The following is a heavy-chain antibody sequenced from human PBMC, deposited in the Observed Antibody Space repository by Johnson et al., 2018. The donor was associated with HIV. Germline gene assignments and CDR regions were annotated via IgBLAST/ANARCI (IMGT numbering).Heavy chain of an antibody. J-gene: IGHJ3*02. D-gene: IGHD3-3*01. CDR2: INQDGSEK. CDR3: ARVRWSGGFCYKWALGWALDI. Sequence: VQLVESGGGVVQPGRSLRLSCAASGFTFSSYAMHWVRQAPGKGLEWVANINQDGSEKYYVDSVKGRFTVSRDDSKNSLYLQMNSLRAEDTAIYYCARVRWSGGFCYKWALGWALDIWGQGTMVNVSS. CDR1: GFTFSSYA. V-gene: IGHV3-7*03.